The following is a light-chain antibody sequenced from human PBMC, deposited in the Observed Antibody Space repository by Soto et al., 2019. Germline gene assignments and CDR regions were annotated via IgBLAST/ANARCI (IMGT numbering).Light chain of an antibody. CDR2: EVN. Sequence: QSALTQPASVSGSPGQSITMSCTGSTGDFGSFKFVSWYQCHPGKAPKLVIYEVNNRPSGVSDRFSGSKSANTASLTISGLQTADEADYYCASSTTNNIVVFGGGTKLTVL. J-gene: IGLJ2*01. V-gene: IGLV2-14*01. CDR1: TGDFGSFKF. CDR3: ASSTTNNIVV.